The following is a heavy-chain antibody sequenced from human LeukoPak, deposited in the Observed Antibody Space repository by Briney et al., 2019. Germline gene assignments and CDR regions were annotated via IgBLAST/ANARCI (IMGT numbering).Heavy chain of an antibody. D-gene: IGHD3-10*01. CDR1: GFTFSSYS. Sequence: GGSLRLSCAASGFTFSSYSMNWVRQAPGKGLEWVSYISSSSSSTIYYADSVKGRFTISRDNAKNSLYLQMNSLRDEDTAVYYCARGHMVRGFHWGQGTLVTVSS. V-gene: IGHV3-48*02. CDR2: ISSSSSSTI. J-gene: IGHJ4*02. CDR3: ARGHMVRGFH.